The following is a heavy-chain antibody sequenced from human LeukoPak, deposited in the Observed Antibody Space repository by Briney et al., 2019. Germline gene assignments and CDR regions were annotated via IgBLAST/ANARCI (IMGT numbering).Heavy chain of an antibody. J-gene: IGHJ5*02. CDR3: ARAHCRENMPAADTGCWFDP. CDR2: VNPNSGNT. V-gene: IGHV1-8*01. CDR1: GYTFTSFD. Sequence: ASVKVSCKASGYTFTSFDTNWVRQATGQGLEWMGWVNPNSGNTGFAQKFQGRVSMTRSTSISTAYMELSSLRSEDTAVYYCARAHCRENMPAADTGCWFDPWGQGTLVTVSS. D-gene: IGHD6-13*01.